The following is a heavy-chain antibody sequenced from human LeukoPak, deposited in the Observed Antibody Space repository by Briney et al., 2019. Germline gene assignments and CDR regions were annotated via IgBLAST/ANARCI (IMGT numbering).Heavy chain of an antibody. J-gene: IGHJ4*02. Sequence: SETLSLTCAVYGGSFSGYYWSWIRQPPGKGLEWIGEINHSGSTNYNPSLKSRVTISVDTSKNQFSLKLSSVTAADTAVYYCARHPGYPHDSGSYHYWGQGTLVTVSS. D-gene: IGHD3-10*01. CDR2: INHSGST. CDR1: GGSFSGYY. V-gene: IGHV4-34*01. CDR3: ARHPGYPHDSGSYHY.